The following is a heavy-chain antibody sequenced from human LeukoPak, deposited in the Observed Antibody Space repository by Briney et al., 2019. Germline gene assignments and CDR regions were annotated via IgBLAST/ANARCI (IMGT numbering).Heavy chain of an antibody. CDR2: IYPKSGGT. CDR3: ARVSTSGYRDWLDP. CDR1: GYTFADYY. Sequence: VASVKVSCKASGYTFADYYIHWMRQAPGQGLEWMGWIYPKSGGTNSAQKFQGRVTMTRDTSISTAYMELSRLKFDDTAVYYCARVSTSGYRDWLDPWGQGTLVTVSS. D-gene: IGHD3-9*01. J-gene: IGHJ5*02. V-gene: IGHV1-2*02.